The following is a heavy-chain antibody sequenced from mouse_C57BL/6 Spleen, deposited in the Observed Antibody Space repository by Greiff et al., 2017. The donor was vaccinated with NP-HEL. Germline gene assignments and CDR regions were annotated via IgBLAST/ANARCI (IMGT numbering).Heavy chain of an antibody. Sequence: QVQLQQPGAELVRPGTSVKLSCKASGYTFTSYWMHWVKQRPGQGLEWIGVIDPSDSYTNYNQKFKGKATLTVDTSSSTAYMQLSSLTSEDSAVYYCARYYDYDENYAMDYWGQGTSVTVSS. V-gene: IGHV1-59*01. J-gene: IGHJ4*01. D-gene: IGHD2-4*01. CDR2: IDPSDSYT. CDR1: GYTFTSYW. CDR3: ARYYDYDENYAMDY.